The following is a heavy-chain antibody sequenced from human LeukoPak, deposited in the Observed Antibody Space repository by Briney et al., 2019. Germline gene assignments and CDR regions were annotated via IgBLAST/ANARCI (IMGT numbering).Heavy chain of an antibody. D-gene: IGHD6-25*01. V-gene: IGHV4-59*01. Sequence: PSETLSLTCTVSGGSISSYYWSWIRQPPGKGLEWIANIYHTGSTNYNPSLSSRVTISVDTAKNQFSLKLTSVTAADTAVYYCARRGRNSSGWQDYLWGQGTLVTVSS. CDR2: IYHTGST. J-gene: IGHJ4*02. CDR1: GGSISSYY. CDR3: ARRGRNSSGWQDYL.